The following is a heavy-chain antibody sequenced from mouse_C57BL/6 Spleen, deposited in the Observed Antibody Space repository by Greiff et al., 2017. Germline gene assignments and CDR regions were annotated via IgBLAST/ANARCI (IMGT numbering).Heavy chain of an antibody. V-gene: IGHV1-69*01. CDR1: GYTFTSYW. Sequence: QVQLQQPGAELVMPGASVKLSCKASGYTFTSYWMHWVKQRPGQGLEWIGEIDPSDSYTNYNQKFKGKSTLTVDKSSSTAYMQLSSLTTEDSAVYYCARGNGYDRYYCDYWGQGTTLTVSS. D-gene: IGHD2-2*01. CDR3: ARGNGYDRYYCDY. CDR2: IDPSDSYT. J-gene: IGHJ2*01.